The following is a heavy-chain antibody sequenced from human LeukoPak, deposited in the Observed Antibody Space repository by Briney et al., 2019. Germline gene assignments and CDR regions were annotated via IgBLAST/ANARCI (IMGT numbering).Heavy chain of an antibody. J-gene: IGHJ3*02. CDR3: ARVVTYYYDSSGQAGAFDI. Sequence: PSQTLSLTCTVSGGSISSGSYYWSWIRQPAGKGLEWIGSIYYSGSTYYNPSLKSRVTISVDTSKNQFSLKLSSVTAADTAVYYCARVVTYYYDSSGQAGAFDIWGQGTMVTVSS. V-gene: IGHV4-39*07. CDR2: IYYSGST. CDR1: GGSISSGSYY. D-gene: IGHD3-22*01.